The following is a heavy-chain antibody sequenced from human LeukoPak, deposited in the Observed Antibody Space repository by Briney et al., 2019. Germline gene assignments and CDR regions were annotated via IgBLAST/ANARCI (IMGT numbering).Heavy chain of an antibody. J-gene: IGHJ4*02. CDR1: GGSISSGGDY. CDR3: ARYTSGQSSTYYFDY. Sequence: SETLSLTCTVSGGSISSGGDYWSWIRQHPGKGPEWIGYIYYSGSTYYNPSLKSRLSISVDTSKNQFSLKLSSMTAADTAVYYCARYTSGQSSTYYFDYWGQGTLVTVSS. CDR2: IYYSGST. V-gene: IGHV4-31*03. D-gene: IGHD6-19*01.